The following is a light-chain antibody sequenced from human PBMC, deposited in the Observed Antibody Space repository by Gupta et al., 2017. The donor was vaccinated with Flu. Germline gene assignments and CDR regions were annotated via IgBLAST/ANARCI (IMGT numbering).Light chain of an antibody. J-gene: IGKJ4*01. V-gene: IGKV1-16*02. CDR3: QQYYNYPLT. CDR1: QRISNN. CDR2: GAS. Sequence: SSLSASVGDRVTITCRASQRISNNLAWFQHKPGKAPKSLIYGASSLHSGVPSKFSGGGSGTDFTLTISSLQPEDFATYYCQQYYNYPLTFGGGTRVEIK.